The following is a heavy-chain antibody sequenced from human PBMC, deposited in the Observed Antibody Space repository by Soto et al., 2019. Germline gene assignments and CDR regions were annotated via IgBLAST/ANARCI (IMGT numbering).Heavy chain of an antibody. V-gene: IGHV3-33*01. Sequence: GGSLRLSCAASGFTFSSYGMHWVRQAPGKGLEWVAVIWYDGSNKYYADSVKGRFTISRDNSKNTLYLQMNSLRAEDTAVYYCARGDYFDSSGPFSDAFDIWGQGTMVTVSS. CDR2: IWYDGSNK. CDR3: ARGDYFDSSGPFSDAFDI. J-gene: IGHJ3*02. CDR1: GFTFSSYG. D-gene: IGHD3-22*01.